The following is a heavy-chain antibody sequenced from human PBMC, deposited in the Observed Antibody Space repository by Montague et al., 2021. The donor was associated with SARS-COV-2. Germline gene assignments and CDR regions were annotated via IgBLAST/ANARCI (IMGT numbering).Heavy chain of an antibody. D-gene: IGHD3-22*01. CDR1: GGSLSGYY. CDR3: ARGEAGIIMIVVAVPSWFDP. CDR2: INHSGST. J-gene: IGHJ5*02. Sequence: SETLSLTCAVYGGSLSGYYWSWIRQPPGKGLEWIGEINHSGSTNXNPSLKSRVTISVDTSKNQFSLKLSSVTAADTAVYYCARGEAGIIMIVVAVPSWFDPWGQGTLVTVSS. V-gene: IGHV4-34*01.